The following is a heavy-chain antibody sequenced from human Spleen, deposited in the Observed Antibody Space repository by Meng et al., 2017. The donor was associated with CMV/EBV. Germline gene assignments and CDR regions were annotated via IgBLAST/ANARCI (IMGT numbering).Heavy chain of an antibody. D-gene: IGHD3-3*01. Sequence: GGSLRFSCAASGFTFDDYALHWVRQAPGKGLEWVSGISWNSGSIGYADSVKGRFTISRDNAKNSLYLQMNSLRAEDMALYYCAKGRVDYDFWSGYDYWGQGTLVTVSS. CDR1: GFTFDDYA. CDR2: ISWNSGSI. V-gene: IGHV3-9*03. CDR3: AKGRVDYDFWSGYDY. J-gene: IGHJ4*02.